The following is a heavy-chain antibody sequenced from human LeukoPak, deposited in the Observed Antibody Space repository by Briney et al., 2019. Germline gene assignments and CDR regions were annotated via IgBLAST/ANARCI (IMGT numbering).Heavy chain of an antibody. Sequence: SQTLSLTCTVSGGSISSYYWSWIRQPPGKGLEWIGYIYYSGSTNYNPSLKSRVTISVDTSKNQFSLKLNSVTAADTAVYYCARVRHDYGDYGGSYWYFDLWGRGTLVTVSS. V-gene: IGHV4-59*12. J-gene: IGHJ2*01. CDR3: ARVRHDYGDYGGSYWYFDL. CDR1: GGSISSYY. CDR2: IYYSGST. D-gene: IGHD4-17*01.